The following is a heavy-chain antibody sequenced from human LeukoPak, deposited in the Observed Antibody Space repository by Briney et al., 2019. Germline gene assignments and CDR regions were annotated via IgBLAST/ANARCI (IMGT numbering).Heavy chain of an antibody. CDR2: IYYSGST. CDR3: ARQTGSGLFILP. Sequence: SETLSLTCTVSGDSISSSNYYGGWIRQPPGKGLEWIASIYYSGSTYYNPSLKSRVTISVDMSKNQFSLRLSSVTAADTAVYYCARQTGSGLFILPGGQGTLVTVSS. J-gene: IGHJ4*02. V-gene: IGHV4-39*01. D-gene: IGHD3/OR15-3a*01. CDR1: GDSISSSNYY.